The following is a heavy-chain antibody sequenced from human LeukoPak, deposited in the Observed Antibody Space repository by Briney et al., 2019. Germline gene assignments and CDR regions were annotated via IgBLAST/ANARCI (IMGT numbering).Heavy chain of an antibody. V-gene: IGHV3-30*02. D-gene: IGHD3-16*01. Sequence: GGSLRLSCAASGFTFSSYSMNWVRQAPGKGLEWVAFIRYDGSNKDYADSVKGRFTISRDNSKNTVYLQMSSLTIEDTAVYYCAKEPGEGGSAFDYWGQGTLVTVYS. CDR3: AKEPGEGGSAFDY. J-gene: IGHJ4*02. CDR2: IRYDGSNK. CDR1: GFTFSSYS.